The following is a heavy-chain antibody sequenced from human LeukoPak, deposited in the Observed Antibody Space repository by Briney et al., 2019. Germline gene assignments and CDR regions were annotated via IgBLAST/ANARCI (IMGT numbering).Heavy chain of an antibody. CDR3: GSGTYYYFDY. CDR1: GGSISSTSYY. Sequence: SETLSLTCTVSGGSISSTSYYWGWIRQPPGKRLEWIGSIYYSGSTYYNPSLKSRVTMSVDTSKNQFSLNLTSVTAADTAVYYCGSGTYYYFDYWGQGTLVTVSS. V-gene: IGHV4-39*07. J-gene: IGHJ4*02. CDR2: IYYSGST. D-gene: IGHD1-26*01.